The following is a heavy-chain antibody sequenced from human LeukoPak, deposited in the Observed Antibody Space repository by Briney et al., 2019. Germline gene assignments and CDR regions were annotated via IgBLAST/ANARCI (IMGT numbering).Heavy chain of an antibody. CDR3: ARDFQWXVPAEYFQH. Sequence: ASVKVSCKASGYTFTGYYIHWVRQAPGQGLEWMGWLNPNSGATNVAQKFQGRVTMTRDTSINTAYMEMSSLRSDDTAVYYCARDFQWXVPAEYFQHWGQGTVVTVX. CDR1: GYTFTGYY. D-gene: IGHD6-19*01. V-gene: IGHV1-2*02. J-gene: IGHJ1*01. CDR2: LNPNSGAT.